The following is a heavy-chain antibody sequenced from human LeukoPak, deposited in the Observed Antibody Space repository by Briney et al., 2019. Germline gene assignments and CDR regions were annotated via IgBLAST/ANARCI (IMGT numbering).Heavy chain of an antibody. V-gene: IGHV1-69*13. CDR1: GGTFSSYT. CDR2: IIPIFGTA. J-gene: IGHJ3*02. D-gene: IGHD3-22*01. Sequence: SVKVSCKASGGTFSSYTISWVRQAPGQGLEWMGGIIPIFGTANYAQKFQGRVTITADESTSTAYMELSSLRSEDTAVYYCARDLSDSSGSGAFDIWGQGTMVTVSS. CDR3: ARDLSDSSGSGAFDI.